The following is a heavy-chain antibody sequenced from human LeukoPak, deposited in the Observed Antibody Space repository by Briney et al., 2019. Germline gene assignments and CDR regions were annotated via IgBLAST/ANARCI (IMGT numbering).Heavy chain of an antibody. CDR2: IWYDGSNK. CDR3: ARAAYTRRITNLDY. CDR1: GFTFSSYG. Sequence: PGGSLRLSCAASGFTFSSYGMHWVRQAPGKGLEWVAVIWYDGSNKYYADSVKGRFTISRDNSKNTLYLRMNSLRAEDTAVYYCARAAYTRRITNLDYWGQGTLVTVSS. D-gene: IGHD3-16*01. J-gene: IGHJ4*02. V-gene: IGHV3-33*01.